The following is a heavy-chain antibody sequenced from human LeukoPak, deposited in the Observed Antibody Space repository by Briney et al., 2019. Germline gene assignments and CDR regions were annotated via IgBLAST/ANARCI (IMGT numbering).Heavy chain of an antibody. D-gene: IGHD3-10*01. Sequence: ASVKVSCKASGYTFTNYGISWIRQAPGQGLEWMGWISGYNGNTKYAQKFQGRVTMTRDTSISTAYMELSRLRSDDTAVYYCARDSGERGSGSYLIAYWGQGTLVTVSS. CDR3: ARDSGERGSGSYLIAY. J-gene: IGHJ4*02. CDR1: GYTFTNYG. CDR2: ISGYNGNT. V-gene: IGHV1-18*01.